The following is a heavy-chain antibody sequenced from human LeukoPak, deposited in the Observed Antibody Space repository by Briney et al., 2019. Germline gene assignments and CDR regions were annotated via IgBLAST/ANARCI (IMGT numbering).Heavy chain of an antibody. CDR2: IYYSGST. J-gene: IGHJ4*02. V-gene: IGHV4-39*07. CDR3: ASGTTQVLYFDY. Sequence: SETLSLTCTASGGSISSSSYYWGWIRQPPGKGLEWIGSIYYSGSTYYNPSLKSRVTISVDTSKNQFSLKLSSVTAADTAVYYCASGTTQVLYFDYWGQGTLVTVSS. D-gene: IGHD2-2*01. CDR1: GGSISSSSYY.